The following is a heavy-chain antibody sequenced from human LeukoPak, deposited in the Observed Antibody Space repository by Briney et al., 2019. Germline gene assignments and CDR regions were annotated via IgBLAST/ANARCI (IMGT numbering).Heavy chain of an antibody. J-gene: IGHJ4*02. Sequence: GGSLRLSCAASGFTSSTYSMNWVRQAPGKGLEWVSSISSNFSYIHYADSVKGRFTISRDNAKNSLYLQMSSLRAEDTAVHYCARRNPGYSSSWYFNDYWGQGTLVTVSS. V-gene: IGHV3-21*01. D-gene: IGHD6-13*01. CDR1: GFTSSTYS. CDR3: ARRNPGYSSSWYFNDY. CDR2: ISSNFSYI.